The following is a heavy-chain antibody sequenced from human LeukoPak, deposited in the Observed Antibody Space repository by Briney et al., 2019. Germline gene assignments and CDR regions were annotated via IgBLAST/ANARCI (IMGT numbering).Heavy chain of an antibody. CDR3: AADQFGYYYGSGNYP. D-gene: IGHD3-10*01. Sequence: SVKVSCKASGFTFTSSAVQWVRQARGQRLEWIGWIVVGSGNTNYAQKFQERVTITRDMSTSTAYMELSSLRSEDTAVYYCAADQFGYYYGSGNYPWGQGTLVTVSS. J-gene: IGHJ5*02. CDR2: IVVGSGNT. CDR1: GFTFTSSA. V-gene: IGHV1-58*01.